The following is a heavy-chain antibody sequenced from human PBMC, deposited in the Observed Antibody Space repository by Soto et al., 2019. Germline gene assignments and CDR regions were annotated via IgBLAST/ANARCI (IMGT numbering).Heavy chain of an antibody. CDR2: ISSRSTI. CDR3: ARATDH. J-gene: IGHJ4*02. V-gene: IGHV3-48*02. CDR1: GFTFSTYS. Sequence: EVQLVESGGGLVQPGGSLRLSCAASGFTFSTYSMNWVRQAPGKGLEWLPYISSRSTIYYADSVKGRFTISRDNAKNSLYLQMNSLRDEDTAVYYCARATDHWGQGTLVTVSS. D-gene: IGHD2-21*02.